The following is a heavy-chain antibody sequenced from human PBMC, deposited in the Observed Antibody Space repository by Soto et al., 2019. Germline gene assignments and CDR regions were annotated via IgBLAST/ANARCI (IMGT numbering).Heavy chain of an antibody. CDR2: INLNSGGT. D-gene: IGHD5-18*01. V-gene: IGHV1-2*02. CDR3: ARGGDTAMVYHGVDD. Sequence: ASVKVSCKASGYSFTGYCTQGVRQAAGQGLEGMGWINLNSGGTNYAQKFQGRVTMTRDTSISTAYMELSRLRSDDTAVYYCARGGDTAMVYHGVDDWGQGTTVTVSS. J-gene: IGHJ6*02. CDR1: GYSFTGYC.